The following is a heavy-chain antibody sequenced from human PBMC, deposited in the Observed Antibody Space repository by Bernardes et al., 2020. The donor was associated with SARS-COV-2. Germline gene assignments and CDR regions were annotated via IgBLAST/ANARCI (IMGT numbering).Heavy chain of an antibody. V-gene: IGHV3-74*01. Sequence: GGSLRLSCAVSGFTLSSYWMYWVRQVPGKGLVCVSRINSDGTITNYADSVKGRFTISRDTAKNTLYLQMNSLRAEDTAVYYCASQLGVAYWGQGTLVTVSS. J-gene: IGHJ4*02. D-gene: IGHD3-16*01. CDR2: INSDGTIT. CDR1: GFTLSSYW. CDR3: ASQLGVAY.